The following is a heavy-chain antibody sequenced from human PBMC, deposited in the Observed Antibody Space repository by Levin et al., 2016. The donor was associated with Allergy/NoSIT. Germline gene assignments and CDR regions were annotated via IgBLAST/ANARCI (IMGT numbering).Heavy chain of an antibody. D-gene: IGHD3-22*01. Sequence: GESLKISCAASGFTFSSYAMSWVRQAPGKGLEWVSAISGSGGSAYYADSVKGRFTFSRDNSKNTLYLQMNSLRAEDTAVYYCAKDHYDSSHYYFDFWGQGTLVTVSS. CDR3: AKDHYDSSHYYFDF. J-gene: IGHJ4*02. CDR2: ISGSGGSA. V-gene: IGHV3-23*01. CDR1: GFTFSSYA.